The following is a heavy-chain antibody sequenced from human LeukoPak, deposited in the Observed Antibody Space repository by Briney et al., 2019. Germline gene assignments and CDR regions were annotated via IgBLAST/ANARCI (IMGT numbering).Heavy chain of an antibody. CDR3: ARCYSSSWQRLDN. Sequence: SVKVSCKASGGTFSSYAISWVRQAPGQGLEWMGRIIPILGIANYAQKFQGRVTITADKSTSTAYMELSSLRSDDTAVYYCARCYSSSWQRLDNWGQGTLVIVSS. J-gene: IGHJ4*02. CDR2: IIPILGIA. V-gene: IGHV1-69*04. CDR1: GGTFSSYA. D-gene: IGHD6-13*01.